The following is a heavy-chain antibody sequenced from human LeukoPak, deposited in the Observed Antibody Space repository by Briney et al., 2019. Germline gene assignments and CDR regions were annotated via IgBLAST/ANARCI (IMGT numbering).Heavy chain of an antibody. CDR3: ARALGYSYGFGVFFDS. J-gene: IGHJ4*02. D-gene: IGHD5-18*01. CDR2: INHDETT. V-gene: IGHV4-34*01. CDR1: GGSFSGYN. Sequence: SETLSLTCAVYGGSFSGYNWRWIRHFPGAGLEWIGEINHDETTNKNPSLKSRVAISVDTSKNQFSLNLNSVTAADSAVYYCARALGYSYGFGVFFDSWGQGTVVTVSS.